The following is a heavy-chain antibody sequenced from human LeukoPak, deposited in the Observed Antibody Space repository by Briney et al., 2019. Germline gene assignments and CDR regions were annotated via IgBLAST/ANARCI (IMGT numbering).Heavy chain of an antibody. J-gene: IGHJ4*02. V-gene: IGHV3-23*01. CDR2: ILVNGGT. CDR3: AKDRIYADGLWDFDY. Sequence: GGSLRLSCIASGFTFSTYTVSWVRQAPGEGLKWVSGILVNGGTYYADSVKGRFTISRDNSKNTLYLQMNSLRADDTAVYYCAKDRIYADGLWDFDYWGQGTLVTISS. D-gene: IGHD3-10*01. CDR1: GFTFSTYT.